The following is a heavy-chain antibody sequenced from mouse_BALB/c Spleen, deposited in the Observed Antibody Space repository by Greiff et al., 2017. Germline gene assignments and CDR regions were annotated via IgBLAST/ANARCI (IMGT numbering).Heavy chain of an antibody. CDR2: ISSGGST. CDR3: ARGIRPYWYFDV. V-gene: IGHV5-6-5*01. J-gene: IGHJ1*01. D-gene: IGHD1-2*01. Sequence: EVQVVESGGGLVKPGGSLKLSCAASGFTFSSYAMSWVRQTPEKRLEWVASISSGGSTYYPDSVKGRFTISRDNARNILYLQMSSLRSEDTAMYYCARGIRPYWYFDVWGAGTTVTVSS. CDR1: GFTFSSYA.